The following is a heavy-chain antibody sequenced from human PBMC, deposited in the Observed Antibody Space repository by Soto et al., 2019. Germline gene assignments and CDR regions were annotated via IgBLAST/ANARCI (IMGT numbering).Heavy chain of an antibody. V-gene: IGHV4-39*01. Sequence: QLQLQESGPGLVKPSETLSLTCTVSGGSISSSRSYWGWIRQPPGKGLECIGSIYYSGSTYYSPSLTSRVTISVDTSKNQFSLKLSSVTAADTAVYYCARRGLVGATTFDYWGQGTLVTVSS. D-gene: IGHD1-26*01. CDR2: IYYSGST. CDR3: ARRGLVGATTFDY. J-gene: IGHJ4*02. CDR1: GGSISSSRSY.